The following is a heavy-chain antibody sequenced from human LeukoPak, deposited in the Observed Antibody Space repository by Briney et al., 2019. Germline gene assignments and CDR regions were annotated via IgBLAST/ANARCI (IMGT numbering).Heavy chain of an antibody. D-gene: IGHD5-18*01. CDR1: GFTFSNYR. V-gene: IGHV3-7*01. CDR3: ARGGSGYSYGKIDS. J-gene: IGHJ4*02. Sequence: GGSLRLSCAASGFTFSNYRMNWVRQAPGKGLEWVANIKQDGSETYYVDSVKGRFTISRDNAKNSLYLQMNSLRDEDTAVYYCARGGSGYSYGKIDSWGQGILVTVSS. CDR2: IKQDGSET.